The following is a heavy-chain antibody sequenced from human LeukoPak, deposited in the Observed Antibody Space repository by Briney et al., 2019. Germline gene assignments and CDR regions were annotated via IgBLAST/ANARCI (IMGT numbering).Heavy chain of an antibody. CDR3: ARGHCSGGSCNDY. V-gene: IGHV3-53*01. CDR1: GFTVSSNY. D-gene: IGHD2-15*01. CDR2: IYSGGST. J-gene: IGHJ4*02. Sequence: GGSLRLSCAASGFTVSSNYMSWVRQAPGKGLEWVSVIYSGGSTYYADSVKGRFTISRDNSKNTLYLQMNSLRAEDTAVCYCARGHCSGGSCNDYWGQGTLVTVSS.